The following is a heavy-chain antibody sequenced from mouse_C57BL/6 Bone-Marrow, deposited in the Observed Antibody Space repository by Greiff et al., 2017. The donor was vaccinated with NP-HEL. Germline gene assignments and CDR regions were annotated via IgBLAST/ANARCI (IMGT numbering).Heavy chain of an antibody. V-gene: IGHV1-39*01. D-gene: IGHD2-5*01. Sequence: VQLQQSGPELVKPGASVKISCKASGYSFTDYNMNWVKQSNGKSLEWIGVINPNYGTTSYNQKFKGKATLTVDQSSSTAYMQLNSLTSEDSAVYYCARLAYYSNYGFLYYAMDYWGRGTSVTVSS. CDR3: ARLAYYSNYGFLYYAMDY. J-gene: IGHJ4*01. CDR1: GYSFTDYN. CDR2: INPNYGTT.